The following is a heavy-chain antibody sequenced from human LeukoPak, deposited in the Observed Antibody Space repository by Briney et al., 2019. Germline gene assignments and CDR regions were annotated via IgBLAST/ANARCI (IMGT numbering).Heavy chain of an antibody. Sequence: SETLSLTCTVSGGSISSSSYYWGWIRQPPGKGLEWIGSIYYSGKTYYNPSLKSRVTISVDTSKNQFSLKLSSVTVADTAVYYCARLLRYYYDSSGYYDYWGQGTLVTVSS. J-gene: IGHJ4*02. CDR1: GGSISSSSYY. CDR3: ARLLRYYYDSSGYYDY. D-gene: IGHD3-22*01. CDR2: IYYSGKT. V-gene: IGHV4-39*01.